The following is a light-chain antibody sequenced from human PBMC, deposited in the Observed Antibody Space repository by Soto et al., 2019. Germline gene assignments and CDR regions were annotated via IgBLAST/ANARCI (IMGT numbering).Light chain of an antibody. Sequence: QSVLTQPASVSGSPGQSITISCTGSSSDVGGYNYVSWYQQHPGKAPKLMIYEVSNRPSGISNRFSGSKSGNTASLTLSGLQAEDEADYYCAGWDDTLDAQVFGGGTKLTVL. CDR3: AGWDDTLDAQV. CDR2: EVS. V-gene: IGLV2-14*01. J-gene: IGLJ3*02. CDR1: SSDVGGYNY.